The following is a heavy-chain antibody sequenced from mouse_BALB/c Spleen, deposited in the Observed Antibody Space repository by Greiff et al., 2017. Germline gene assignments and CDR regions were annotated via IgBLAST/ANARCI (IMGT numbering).Heavy chain of an antibody. V-gene: IGHV14-1*02. D-gene: IGHD2-3*01. Sequence: EVKLQQSGAELVRPGALVKLSCKASGFNIKDYYMHWVKQRPEQGLEWIGWIDPENGNTIYDPKFQGKASITADTSSNTAYLQLSSLTSEDTAVYYCASYDGYYTDYWGQGTTLTVSS. CDR3: ASYDGYYTDY. CDR2: IDPENGNT. J-gene: IGHJ2*01. CDR1: GFNIKDYY.